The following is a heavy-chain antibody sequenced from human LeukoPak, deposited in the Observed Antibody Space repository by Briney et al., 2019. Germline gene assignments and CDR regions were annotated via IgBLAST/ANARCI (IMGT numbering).Heavy chain of an antibody. J-gene: IGHJ4*02. CDR1: GGSISNAY. CDR3: ARGHRSTYYIDY. Sequence: SETLSLTCTVSGGSISNAYWTWIRQPPGKGVEWIGYIYHNGSTNYNPALKSRVTISRNASKNQFSLKLSSVTAADTAVYYCARGHRSTYYIDYWGQGTLVPVSS. V-gene: IGHV4-59*01. CDR2: IYHNGST.